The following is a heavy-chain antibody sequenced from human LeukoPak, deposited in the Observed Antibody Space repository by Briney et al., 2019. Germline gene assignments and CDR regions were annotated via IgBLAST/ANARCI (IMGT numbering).Heavy chain of an antibody. CDR2: INSDGSST. V-gene: IGHV3-74*01. CDR1: GFTFSSYW. D-gene: IGHD5-12*01. J-gene: IGHJ4*02. CDR3: ARGLGGYDPPPDY. Sequence: QTGGSLRLSCAASGFTFSSYWMHWVRQAPGKGLVWVSRINSDGSSTSYADSVKGRLTISRDNAKNTLYLQMNSLRAEDTAVYYCARGLGGYDPPPDYWGQGTLVTVSS.